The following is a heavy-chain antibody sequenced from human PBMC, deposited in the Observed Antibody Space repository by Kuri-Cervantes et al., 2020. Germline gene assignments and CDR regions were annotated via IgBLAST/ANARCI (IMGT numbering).Heavy chain of an antibody. CDR1: GGPLSSYY. D-gene: IGHD2-21*01. CDR2: ISYSGST. J-gene: IGHJ3*02. V-gene: IGHV4-59*12. CDR3: ARGPPYIVLVNASWHQYAFDI. Sequence: SETLSLTCTVSGGPLSSYYWSWIRPPPGEGLEWIGYISYSGSTYYNPPHKSRLAISMDTSKNQFYLDLSSVTAADTAVYYCARGPPYIVLVNASWHQYAFDIWGQGTMVTVSS.